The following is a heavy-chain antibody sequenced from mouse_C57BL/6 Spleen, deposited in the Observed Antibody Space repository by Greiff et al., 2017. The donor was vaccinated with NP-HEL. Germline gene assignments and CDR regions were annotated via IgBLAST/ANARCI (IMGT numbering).Heavy chain of an antibody. Sequence: EVQLQQSGPELVKPGASVKISCKASGYSFTGYYMNWVKQSPEKSLEWIGEINPSTGGTTYNQKFKAKATLTVDKSSSTAYMQLKSLTSEDSAVYYCAREISHYYGSSFEGFAYWGQGTLVTVSA. CDR3: AREISHYYGSSFEGFAY. CDR1: GYSFTGYY. CDR2: INPSTGGT. V-gene: IGHV1-42*01. J-gene: IGHJ3*01. D-gene: IGHD1-1*01.